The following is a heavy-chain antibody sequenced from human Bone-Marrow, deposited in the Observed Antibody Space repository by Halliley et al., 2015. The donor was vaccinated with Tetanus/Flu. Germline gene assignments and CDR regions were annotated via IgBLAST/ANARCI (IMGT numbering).Heavy chain of an antibody. V-gene: IGHV2-70*13. Sequence: LVKPTQTLTLTCTVSGVSLSTRGMCVSWIRQPPGKALEWLAFIDWDDTKRYSTSLKTRLPISRDTSKNQVVLTMTNMDPVDTAKYYCARTKYRGGHYYGLDVWGQGTTVTVSS. J-gene: IGHJ6*02. CDR2: IDWDDTK. CDR1: GVSLSTRGMC. CDR3: ARTKYRGGHYYGLDV. D-gene: IGHD2-2*01.